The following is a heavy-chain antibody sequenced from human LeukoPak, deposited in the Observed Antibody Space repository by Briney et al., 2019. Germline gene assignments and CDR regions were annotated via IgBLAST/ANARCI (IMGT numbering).Heavy chain of an antibody. CDR1: GFTFSSYW. Sequence: GGSLRLSCAASGFTFSSYWMHWVRQAPGKGLVWVSRINSDGSSTSYADSVKGRFTISRDNAKNTLYLQMNSLRAEDTAVYYCCGSGSYYKLDYWGQGTLVTVSS. V-gene: IGHV3-74*01. J-gene: IGHJ4*02. CDR3: CGSGSYYKLDY. CDR2: INSDGSST. D-gene: IGHD3-10*01.